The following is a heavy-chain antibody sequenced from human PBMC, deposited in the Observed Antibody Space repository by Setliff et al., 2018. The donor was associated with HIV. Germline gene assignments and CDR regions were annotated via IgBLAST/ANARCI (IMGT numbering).Heavy chain of an antibody. CDR2: INTGNENT. J-gene: IGHJ6*02. CDR1: GYTFSQYF. Sequence: ASVKVSCKASGYTFSQYFLHWVRQAPGQRLEWMGWINTGNENTRYAQKFQGRVSIIRDTSANTAYMEQTNLRSDDSAIYYCARVSGCRPGNYYYAMGVWGQGTTVTVSS. V-gene: IGHV1-3*04. CDR3: ARVSGCRPGNYYYAMGV.